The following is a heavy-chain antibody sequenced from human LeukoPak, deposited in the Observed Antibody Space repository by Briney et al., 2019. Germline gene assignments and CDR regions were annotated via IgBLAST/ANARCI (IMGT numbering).Heavy chain of an antibody. J-gene: IGHJ6*03. V-gene: IGHV1-2*02. CDR3: ARETTYYYYYYMDV. CDR1: GYTFTGYY. CDR2: INPNSGGT. Sequence: GASVKVSCKAPGYTFTGYYMHWVRQAPGQGLEWMGWINPNSGGTNYAQKFQGRVTMTRDTSISTAYMELSRLRSDDTAVYYCARETTYYYYYYMDVWGKGTTVTVSS. D-gene: IGHD4-11*01.